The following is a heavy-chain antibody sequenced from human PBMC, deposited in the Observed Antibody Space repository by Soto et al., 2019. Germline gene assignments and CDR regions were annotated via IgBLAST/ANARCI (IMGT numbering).Heavy chain of an antibody. CDR2: IIPIFGTA. CDR3: ASLGTTPAYYYYYCMDV. CDR1: GGTFSSYA. J-gene: IGHJ6*02. Sequence: QVQLVQSGAEVKKPGSSVKVSCKASGGTFSSYAISWVRQAPGQGLEWMGGIIPIFGTANYAQKFQGRVKITADEYTSTAYMELISLRTEDTAVYYCASLGTTPAYYYYYCMDVWGQGTPVTVAS. V-gene: IGHV1-69*01. D-gene: IGHD1-7*01.